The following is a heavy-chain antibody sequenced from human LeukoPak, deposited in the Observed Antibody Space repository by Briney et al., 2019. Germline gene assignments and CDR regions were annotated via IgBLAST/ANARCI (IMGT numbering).Heavy chain of an antibody. J-gene: IGHJ6*03. CDR3: ARESSTVVTPNYYYYMDV. CDR2: ISSSGSTI. CDR1: GFTFSDYY. V-gene: IGHV3-11*04. Sequence: GGSLRLSCAASGFTFSDYYMSWIRQAPGKGLEWVSYISSSGSTIYYADSVKGRFTISRDNAKNSLYLQMNSLRAEDTAVYYCARESSTVVTPNYYYYMDVWGKGTTVTVSS. D-gene: IGHD4-23*01.